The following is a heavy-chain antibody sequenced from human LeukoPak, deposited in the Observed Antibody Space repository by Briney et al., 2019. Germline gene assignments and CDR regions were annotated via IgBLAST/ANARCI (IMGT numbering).Heavy chain of an antibody. J-gene: IGHJ5*02. CDR2: IYHSGST. Sequence: SETLSLTCAVSGGSISSGGYSWSWIRQPPGKGLERIGYIYHSGSTYYNPSLKSRVTISVDRSKNQFSLKLSSVTAADTAVYYCARGGLGYCSSTSCYGLKTYNWFDPWGQGTLVTVSS. CDR3: ARGGLGYCSSTSCYGLKTYNWFDP. V-gene: IGHV4-30-2*01. D-gene: IGHD2-2*01. CDR1: GGSISSGGYS.